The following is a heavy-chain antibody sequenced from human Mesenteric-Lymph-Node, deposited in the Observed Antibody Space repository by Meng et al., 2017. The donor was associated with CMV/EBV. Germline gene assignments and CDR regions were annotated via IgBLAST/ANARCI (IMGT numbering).Heavy chain of an antibody. Sequence: GESLKISCAASGFTFSSYWMTWVRQAPGKGLEWVANIKEDGSDKYYVDSVRGRFTISRDNAKNPLYLQMNSLRVEDTAVYYCARVSSEDFWSGRYPSGCYGKDVWGQGTTVTVSS. D-gene: IGHD3-3*01. CDR1: GFTFSSYW. V-gene: IGHV3-7*01. CDR3: ARVSSEDFWSGRYPSGCYGKDV. CDR2: IKEDGSDK. J-gene: IGHJ6*02.